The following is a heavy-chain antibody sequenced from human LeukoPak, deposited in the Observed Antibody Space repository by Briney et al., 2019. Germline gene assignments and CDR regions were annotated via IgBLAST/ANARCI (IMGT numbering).Heavy chain of an antibody. CDR3: ARSTYSSSWYYHYYFDY. D-gene: IGHD6-13*01. CDR1: GYAFTSYG. V-gene: IGHV1-18*01. Sequence: SVKVSCNASGYAFTSYGISWVRQAPGQGLEWMGWISAYNGNTNYAQKLQGRVTMTTDTSTSTAYMELRSLRSDDTAVYYCARSTYSSSWYYHYYFDYWGQGTLVTVSS. J-gene: IGHJ4*02. CDR2: ISAYNGNT.